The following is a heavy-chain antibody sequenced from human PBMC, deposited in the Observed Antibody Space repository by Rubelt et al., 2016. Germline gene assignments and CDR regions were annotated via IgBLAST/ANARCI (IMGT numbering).Heavy chain of an antibody. V-gene: IGHV4-4*02. Sequence: QVQLQESGPGLAKTSGTVSLTCAVSGGSISSGNWWSWVRQPPGKGLEWIGEIYHSGSTNYNPSLKSRVTISVDNSKNQFPSKLGCWTAADTAVNYCARTGYCSGGTCYSVVDYWGQGTLVTVSS. CDR1: GGSISSGNW. D-gene: IGHD2-15*01. CDR3: ARTGYCSGGTCYSVVDY. J-gene: IGHJ4*02. CDR2: IYHSGST.